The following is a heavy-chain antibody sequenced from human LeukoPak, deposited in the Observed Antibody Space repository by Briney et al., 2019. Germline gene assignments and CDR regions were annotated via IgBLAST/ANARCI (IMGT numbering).Heavy chain of an antibody. D-gene: IGHD3-9*01. Sequence: GGSLRLSCAASGFTFSSYAMHWVRQAPGKGLEYVSRISSNGGSTYYANSVKGRFTISRDNSKNTLYLQMNSLRAEDTAVYYCARDAGRYSDWLGYWGQGTLVTVSS. V-gene: IGHV3-64*01. CDR2: ISSNGGST. CDR3: ARDAGRYSDWLGY. CDR1: GFTFSSYA. J-gene: IGHJ4*02.